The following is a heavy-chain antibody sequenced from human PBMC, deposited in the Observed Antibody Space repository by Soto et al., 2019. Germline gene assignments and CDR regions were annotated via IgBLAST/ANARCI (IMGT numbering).Heavy chain of an antibody. CDR1: GYTFSSYN. J-gene: IGHJ5*02. D-gene: IGHD3-10*01. V-gene: IGHV1-46*03. CDR2: INPSDGTT. Sequence: ASVKVSCKASGYTFSSYNMHWVRQAPGQGLEWMGIINPSDGTTRYAQKFRGRVTMTRDTSTSTVYMELSSLRSEDTAVYYCVRAYYYVSGSYYNNWFGPWGQGTLVTVSS. CDR3: VRAYYYVSGSYYNNWFGP.